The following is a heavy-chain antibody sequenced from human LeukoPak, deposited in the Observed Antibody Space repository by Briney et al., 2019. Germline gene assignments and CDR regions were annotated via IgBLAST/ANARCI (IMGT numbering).Heavy chain of an antibody. V-gene: IGHV3-11*04. CDR2: ITSSSTI. CDR1: GFTFSDYY. Sequence: GGSLRLSCAASGFTFSDYYMSWIRQAPGEGLEWVSYITSSSTIYYADSVKGRFTISRDNAKNSLYLQMNSLRADDTAVYYCARVDRNYYMDVWGKGTTVTVSS. CDR3: ARVDRNYYMDV. J-gene: IGHJ6*03.